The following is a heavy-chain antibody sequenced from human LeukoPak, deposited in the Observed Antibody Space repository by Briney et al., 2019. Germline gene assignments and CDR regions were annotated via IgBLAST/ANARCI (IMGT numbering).Heavy chain of an antibody. Sequence: GESLKISCKGSGYSFTSHWIGWVRQMPGKGLEWMGIIYPGDSDTRYSPSFQGQVTISADKSISTAYLQWSSLKASDTAMYYCARRTTVTCDAFDIWGQGTMVTVSS. D-gene: IGHD4-17*01. V-gene: IGHV5-51*01. CDR3: ARRTTVTCDAFDI. J-gene: IGHJ3*02. CDR2: IYPGDSDT. CDR1: GYSFTSHW.